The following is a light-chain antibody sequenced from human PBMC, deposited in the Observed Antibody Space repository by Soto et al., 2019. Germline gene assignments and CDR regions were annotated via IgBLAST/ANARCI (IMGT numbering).Light chain of an antibody. Sequence: EIVLTQSPDTLSLSPGEGASLSCRASQSVYTFLAWYQQKPGQAPRLLIYGASTRATGVPARFSGSGSGTDFTLTISSLEPEDFAVYYCHQRSNWPPDTFGQGTRLE. CDR2: GAS. V-gene: IGKV3-11*01. CDR3: HQRSNWPPDT. J-gene: IGKJ5*01. CDR1: QSVYTF.